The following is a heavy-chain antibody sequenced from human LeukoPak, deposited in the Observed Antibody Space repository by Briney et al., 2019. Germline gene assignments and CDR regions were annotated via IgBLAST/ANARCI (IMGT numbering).Heavy chain of an antibody. Sequence: PGGSLRLSCAAPGFTFSSYAMSWVRQAPGKGLEWVSVVSGSGGSTYYADSVKGRFTISRDNAKNSMYLQMNSLRREDTAVYYCARESSSGWYKLDYWGQGTLVTVSS. CDR2: VSGSGGST. CDR3: ARESSSGWYKLDY. D-gene: IGHD6-19*01. CDR1: GFTFSSYA. V-gene: IGHV3-23*01. J-gene: IGHJ4*02.